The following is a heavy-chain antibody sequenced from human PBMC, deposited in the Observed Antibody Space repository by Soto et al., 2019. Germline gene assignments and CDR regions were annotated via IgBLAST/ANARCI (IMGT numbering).Heavy chain of an antibody. CDR2: INPKSGGT. CDR3: ARGDSTDCSNGVCSFFYNHDMDV. J-gene: IGHJ6*02. D-gene: IGHD2-8*01. V-gene: IGHV1-2*04. CDR1: GYSFADYH. Sequence: ASVKVSCKASGYSFADYHIHWVRQAPGQGLEWLGRINPKSGGTSTAQKFQGWVTMTTDTSISTASMELTRLTSDDTAIYYCARGDSTDCSNGVCSFFYNHDMDVWGQGTTVTVSS.